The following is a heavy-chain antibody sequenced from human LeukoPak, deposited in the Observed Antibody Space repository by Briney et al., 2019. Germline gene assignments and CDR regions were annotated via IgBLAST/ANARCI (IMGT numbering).Heavy chain of an antibody. V-gene: IGHV3-23*01. D-gene: IGHD3-9*01. CDR1: GFTFISHA. J-gene: IGHJ4*02. CDR3: AKDVLELYDIYDY. CDR2: ISTSGGT. Sequence: PGGSLRLSCAASGFTFISHAINWVRQAPGKGLEWVSAISTSGGTYYADSVKGRFTISRDNSKNMVHLQMNSLRAEDTAVYYCAKDVLELYDIYDYWGQGTLVTVSS.